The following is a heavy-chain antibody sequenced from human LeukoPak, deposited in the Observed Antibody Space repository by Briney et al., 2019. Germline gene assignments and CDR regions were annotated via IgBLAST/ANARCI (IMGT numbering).Heavy chain of an antibody. D-gene: IGHD6-13*01. J-gene: IGHJ4*02. CDR3: ARGPWTSGYSSSWYGYYFDY. V-gene: IGHV4-31*03. CDR2: IYYSGST. CDR1: GGSISSGGYY. Sequence: SQTLSLTCTVSGGSISSGGYYWSWIRQHPGKGLEWIGYIYYSGSTYYNPSLKSRVTISVDTSKDQFSLKLSSVTAADTAVYYCARGPWTSGYSSSWYGYYFDYWGQGTLVTVSS.